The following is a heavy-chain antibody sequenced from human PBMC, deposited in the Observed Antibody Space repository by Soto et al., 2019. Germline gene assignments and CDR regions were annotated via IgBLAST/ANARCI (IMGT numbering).Heavy chain of an antibody. CDR2: ISPIFPTP. CDR1: GGTFGNSA. J-gene: IGHJ6*02. V-gene: IGHV1-69*12. D-gene: IGHD3-3*02. CDR3: ARDKDRQQLGGNYYYGIDV. Sequence: QVQLVQSGAEVKKPGSSVTVSCKASGGTFGNSAISWVRQAPGQGLEWMGGISPIFPTPDYAQKFQGRVTITADDSTTTAYMELTSLRSEDTAVYYCARDKDRQQLGGNYYYGIDVWGQGTTVTVSS.